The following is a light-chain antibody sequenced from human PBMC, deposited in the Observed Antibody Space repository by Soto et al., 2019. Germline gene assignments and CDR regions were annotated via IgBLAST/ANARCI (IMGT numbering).Light chain of an antibody. J-gene: IGKJ2*01. CDR2: GAS. CDR1: QSVRSSY. CDR3: QQFGIFPYT. V-gene: IGKV3-20*01. Sequence: EILLTQSPGTLSLSLGEKTTLSCRASQSVRSSYLAWYQQRPGQAPRLLMYGASNRANGIPDRFSGSGSGTDFTLTISRLEPEDSAVYYCQQFGIFPYTSGQGTKVDIK.